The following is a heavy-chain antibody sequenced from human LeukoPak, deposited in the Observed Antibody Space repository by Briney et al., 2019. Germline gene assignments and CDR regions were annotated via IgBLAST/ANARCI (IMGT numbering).Heavy chain of an antibody. CDR2: IGNSGYAT. D-gene: IGHD2-21*01. Sequence: SGGSLRLSCEVSGFPFNSYAMNWVRQGPGKGLEWVSGIGNSGYATYHADSVKGRFTIFRDNAKDTLYMQMNGLRVEDTAVYYCARVSIRTQNFDYWGQGTRVTVSS. V-gene: IGHV3-23*01. CDR1: GFPFNSYA. CDR3: ARVSIRTQNFDY. J-gene: IGHJ4*02.